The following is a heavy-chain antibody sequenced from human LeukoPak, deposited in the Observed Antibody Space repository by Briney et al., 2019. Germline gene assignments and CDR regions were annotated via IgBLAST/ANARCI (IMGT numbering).Heavy chain of an antibody. V-gene: IGHV1-2*02. D-gene: IGHD3-10*01. CDR1: GYTLTGYY. CDR2: INPNSGGT. J-gene: IGHJ6*02. Sequence: SVEVSRKASGYTLTGYYTHCVRHAPGQGCEWRGWINPNSGGTNYAQNFQGGATMTRDTSISTAYMELSRLRSDDTAVYYCARAGWVRGVIFDYYGMDVWGQGTTVTVSS. CDR3: ARAGWVRGVIFDYYGMDV.